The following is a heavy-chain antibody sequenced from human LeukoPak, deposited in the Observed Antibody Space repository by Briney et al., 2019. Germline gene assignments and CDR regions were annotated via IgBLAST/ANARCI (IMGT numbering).Heavy chain of an antibody. V-gene: IGHV4-34*01. J-gene: IGHJ3*02. CDR2: INHSGRT. Sequence: PSETLSLTCAVYGGSFSGYYWSWIRQPPGKGLEWIGEINHSGRTNYNPSLKSRVTISVDTSKNQFSLKLSSVTAADTAVYYCARSSARNYDFWSGYGKASGAFDIWGQGTMVTVSS. CDR3: ARSSARNYDFWSGYGKASGAFDI. CDR1: GGSFSGYY. D-gene: IGHD3-3*01.